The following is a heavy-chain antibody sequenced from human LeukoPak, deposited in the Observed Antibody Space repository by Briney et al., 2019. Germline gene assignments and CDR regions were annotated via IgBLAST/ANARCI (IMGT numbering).Heavy chain of an antibody. D-gene: IGHD6-13*01. Sequence: PSETLSLTCTVSGGSISSYYWSWIRQPPGKGLEWVGYIYYSGSTNYYPSFKCRVTISVDTSKNQFSLKLSSVTAADAAVYYCARGRYSQFSAAGTSLYYYYGMDVWGQGTTVTVSS. CDR3: ARGRYSQFSAAGTSLYYYYGMDV. V-gene: IGHV4-59*01. J-gene: IGHJ6*02. CDR1: GGSISSYY. CDR2: IYYSGST.